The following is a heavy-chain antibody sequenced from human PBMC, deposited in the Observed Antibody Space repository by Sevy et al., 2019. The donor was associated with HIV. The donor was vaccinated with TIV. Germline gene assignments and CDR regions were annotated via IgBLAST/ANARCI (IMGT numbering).Heavy chain of an antibody. J-gene: IGHJ4*02. CDR3: ARRAVHTFFD. Sequence: GESLKISCKGSGYSFTSYWIGWVRQMPGKGLEWMAIIYPGDSDTRYSPSFQGQVTIQANKSISTAYLQWSRLKASDTAMYYWARRAVHTFFDWGQGTLVTVSS. CDR1: GYSFTSYW. V-gene: IGHV5-51*01. D-gene: IGHD3-16*01. CDR2: IYPGDSDT.